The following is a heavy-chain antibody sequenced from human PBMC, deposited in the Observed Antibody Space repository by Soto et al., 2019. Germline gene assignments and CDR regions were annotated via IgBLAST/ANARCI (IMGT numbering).Heavy chain of an antibody. CDR2: IWYDGSKK. Sequence: GGSLRLSCAASGFTFSSHAMHWVRQAPGKGLEWVAVIWYDGSKKYYGDSVKGRFTVARDDSKSTLSLQMNSLRVEDTAVYYCARDPGYSGFDFDYWGQGTLVTVSS. J-gene: IGHJ4*02. V-gene: IGHV3-33*01. CDR1: GFTFSSHA. D-gene: IGHD5-12*01. CDR3: ARDPGYSGFDFDY.